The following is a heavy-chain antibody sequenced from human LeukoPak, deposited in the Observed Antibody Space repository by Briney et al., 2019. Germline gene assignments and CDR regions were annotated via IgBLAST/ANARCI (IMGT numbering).Heavy chain of an antibody. V-gene: IGHV3-7*01. J-gene: IGHJ4*02. CDR2: IKQDGSEK. Sequence: GGSLRLSCAASGFTFSSYWMSWVRQAPGKGLEWVANIKQDGSEKYYVDSVKGRFTISRDNAKNSLYLQMNSLRAEDTAVYYCARYKGSSSYRPADYWGQGTLVTVSS. D-gene: IGHD6-13*01. CDR1: GFTFSSYW. CDR3: ARYKGSSSYRPADY.